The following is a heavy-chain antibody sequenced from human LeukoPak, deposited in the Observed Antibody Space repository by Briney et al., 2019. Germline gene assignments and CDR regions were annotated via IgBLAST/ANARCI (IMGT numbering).Heavy chain of an antibody. CDR3: ARLFPVLYGPGIDYFDY. D-gene: IGHD2/OR15-2a*01. Sequence: SETLSLTCTVSGGSISSYYWSWIRQPPGKGLEWIGYTYYSGSTNCNPSLKSRVTISVDTSKNQFSLELSSVTAADTAVYYCARLFPVLYGPGIDYFDYWGQGTLVTVSS. V-gene: IGHV4-59*01. J-gene: IGHJ4*02. CDR2: TYYSGST. CDR1: GGSISSYY.